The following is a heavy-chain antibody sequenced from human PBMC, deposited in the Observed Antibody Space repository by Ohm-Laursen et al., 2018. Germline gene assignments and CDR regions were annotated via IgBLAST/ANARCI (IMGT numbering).Heavy chain of an antibody. V-gene: IGHV3-11*01. CDR3: AGSTRLDY. CDR2: ISSGGGTI. J-gene: IGHJ4*02. D-gene: IGHD5/OR15-5a*01. Sequence: SLRLSCAASGFTFSSYAMSWIRQAPEKGLEWVSFISSGGGTIYYADSVKGRFTVSRDNAKNSLYLQMDSLRAEDTAVYYCAGSTRLDYWGRGTLVSVSS. CDR1: GFTFSSYA.